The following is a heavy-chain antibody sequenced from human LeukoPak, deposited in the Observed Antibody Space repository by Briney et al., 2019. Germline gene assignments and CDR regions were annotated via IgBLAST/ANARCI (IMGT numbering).Heavy chain of an antibody. J-gene: IGHJ5*02. CDR2: IYYGGST. Sequence: SETLSLTCTVSCGSISSYYWSWIRQPPGKGLEWIGYIYYGGSTNYNPSLKSRVTISVDTSKNQFSLKLSSVTAADTAVYYCARVRYYDSSGYRWFDPWGQGTLVTVSS. V-gene: IGHV4-59*01. CDR1: CGSISSYY. D-gene: IGHD3-22*01. CDR3: ARVRYYDSSGYRWFDP.